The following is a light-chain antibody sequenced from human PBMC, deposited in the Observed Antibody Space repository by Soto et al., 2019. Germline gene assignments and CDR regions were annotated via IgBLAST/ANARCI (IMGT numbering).Light chain of an antibody. Sequence: QSVLTQPASVSGSPGQSITISCTGTSSDVGSYNFVSWYQQHPGKVPKVMIYEGSKRPSGVSSRFSGSKSGNTASLTISGLQAEDEADYYCSSYTGTSTLVVFGGGTKLTVL. CDR1: SSDVGSYNF. CDR3: SSYTGTSTLVV. V-gene: IGLV2-14*02. CDR2: EGS. J-gene: IGLJ2*01.